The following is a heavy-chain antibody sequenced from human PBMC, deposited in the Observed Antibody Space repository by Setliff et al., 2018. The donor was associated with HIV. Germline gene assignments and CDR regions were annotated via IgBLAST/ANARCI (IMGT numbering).Heavy chain of an antibody. V-gene: IGHV5-51*01. CDR3: ARLSKYYDFWTPDS. Sequence: PGESPTISCQGSEYSCTNYWVGWVRQMPDKGLEWLGLIWPVDSDTIYNPSFQGQVTLSADKSISTGYLQWSRLRAPDTAMYYWARLSKYYDFWTPDSWGQGPLVTVSS. J-gene: IGHJ4*02. D-gene: IGHD3-3*01. CDR2: IWPVDSDT. CDR1: EYSCTNYW.